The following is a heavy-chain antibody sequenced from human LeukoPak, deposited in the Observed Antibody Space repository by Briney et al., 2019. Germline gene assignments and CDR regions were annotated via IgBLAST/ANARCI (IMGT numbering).Heavy chain of an antibody. CDR2: INPSGGST. Sequence: ASVKVSCKASGYTFTSYYMHWVRQAPGQGLEWMGIINPSGGSTSYAQKFQGRVTMTRDTSTSTVYMELSSLRSEDTAVYYCTRGAVGSTPHVAFDIWGQGTMVTVSS. CDR3: TRGAVGSTPHVAFDI. CDR1: GYTFTSYY. J-gene: IGHJ3*02. V-gene: IGHV1-46*01. D-gene: IGHD1-26*01.